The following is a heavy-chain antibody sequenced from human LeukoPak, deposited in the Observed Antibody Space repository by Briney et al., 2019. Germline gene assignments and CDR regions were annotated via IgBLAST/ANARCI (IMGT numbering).Heavy chain of an antibody. D-gene: IGHD5-18*01. J-gene: IGHJ6*03. CDR3: ARQPASDTDYYYFYMDV. CDR1: GYTFTSYG. CDR2: ISAYNGNT. V-gene: IGHV1-18*01. Sequence: ASVKVSCKPSGYTFTSYGISWVRQAPGQGLEWMGWISAYNGNTNYAQKFQGGVTMTTDTSTSTAYMELRSLRSDDTAVYYCARQPASDTDYYYFYMDVWGKGTTVTVSS.